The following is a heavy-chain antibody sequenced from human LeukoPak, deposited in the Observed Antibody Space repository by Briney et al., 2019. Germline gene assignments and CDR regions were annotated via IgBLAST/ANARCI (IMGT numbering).Heavy chain of an antibody. D-gene: IGHD4-23*01. J-gene: IGHJ4*02. CDR1: GYTFTSYG. Sequence: ASVKVSCKASGYTFTSYGISWVRQAPGQGLEWMGWISAYNGNTNYAQKLQGRVTMATDTSTSTAYMELRSLRSDDTAVYYCARLDYGGNSVDYWGQGTLVTVSS. CDR3: ARLDYGGNSVDY. V-gene: IGHV1-18*01. CDR2: ISAYNGNT.